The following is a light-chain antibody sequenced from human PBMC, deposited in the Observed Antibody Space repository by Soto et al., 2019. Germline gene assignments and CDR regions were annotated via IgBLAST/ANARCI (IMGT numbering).Light chain of an antibody. CDR3: SSYASSSTL. CDR2: EVS. CDR1: SRDVGGYNY. J-gene: IGLJ2*01. Sequence: QSVLTQPASVSGSPGQSITISCTGTSRDVGGYNYVSWYQQHPGKAPKLIIYEVSNRPSGVSNRFSASKSGNTASLTISGLQADDGADYYCSSYASSSTLFGGGTKLTVL. V-gene: IGLV2-14*01.